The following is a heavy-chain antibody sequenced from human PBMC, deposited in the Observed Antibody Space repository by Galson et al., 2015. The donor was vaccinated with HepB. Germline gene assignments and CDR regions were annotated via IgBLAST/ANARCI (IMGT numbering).Heavy chain of an antibody. D-gene: IGHD4-17*01. CDR1: GFTFSSYS. Sequence: SLRLSCAASGFTFSSYSMNWVRQAPGKGLEWVSSISSSSSYIYYADSVKGRFTISRDNAKNSLYLQMNSLRAEDTAVYYCARGGADDYGDWEDYWGQGTLVTVSS. J-gene: IGHJ4*02. V-gene: IGHV3-21*01. CDR2: ISSSSSYI. CDR3: ARGGADDYGDWEDY.